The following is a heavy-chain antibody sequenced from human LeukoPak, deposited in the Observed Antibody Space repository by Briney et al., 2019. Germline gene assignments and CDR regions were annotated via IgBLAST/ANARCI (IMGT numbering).Heavy chain of an antibody. CDR1: GYTFSNYY. CDR2: INPSGGGT. CDR3: ARTTAVAGNFDY. Sequence: ASVKVSCKASGYTFSNYYMHWVRQAPGQGLELMGIINPSGGGTSYAQKLQGRFTMTRDTSTSTVYMELSSLRSEDSAVYYCARTTAVAGNFDYWGQGTLVTVSS. J-gene: IGHJ4*02. V-gene: IGHV1-46*04. D-gene: IGHD6-19*01.